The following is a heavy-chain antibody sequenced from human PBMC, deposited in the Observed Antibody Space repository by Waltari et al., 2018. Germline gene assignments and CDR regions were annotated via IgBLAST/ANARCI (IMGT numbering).Heavy chain of an antibody. CDR3: AKGPAARTNWFDP. V-gene: IGHV3-23*01. J-gene: IGHJ5*02. CDR1: GFIFSSYD. CDR2: IRGSGSKI. D-gene: IGHD2-2*01. Sequence: EVQLLESGGGLVQPGGSLRLSCAASGFIFSSYDMSWVRQAPGKGLGWVSGIRGSGSKIHDADSVRGRFTISRDNSKNTVYLQMNSLRAEDTAVYYCAKGPAARTNWFDPWGQGTLVTVSS.